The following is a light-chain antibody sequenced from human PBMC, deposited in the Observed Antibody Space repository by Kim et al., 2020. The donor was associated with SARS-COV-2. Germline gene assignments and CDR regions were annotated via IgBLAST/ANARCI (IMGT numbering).Light chain of an antibody. Sequence: GQRVTISCSGSSSNSASNTVNWYQQVPGTAPKLLIYNNDQRPSGVPDRFSASKSGTSASLAINGLQSEDDSHYYCAAWDDSLNGLLFGGGTQLTVL. CDR2: NND. CDR3: AAWDDSLNGLL. V-gene: IGLV1-44*01. CDR1: SSNSASNT. J-gene: IGLJ2*01.